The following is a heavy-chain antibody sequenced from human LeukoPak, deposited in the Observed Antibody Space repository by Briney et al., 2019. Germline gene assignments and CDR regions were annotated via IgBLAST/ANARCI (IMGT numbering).Heavy chain of an antibody. Sequence: GGSLGLSCAASGFTFNIFAMSWVRQAPGKGLEWVSTIGSTDTYYADSVKGRFTISRDNSKNTLHLQMNSLRAEDTAIYYCAKDSIDHNGVYDAFDIWGQGTLVTVPS. CDR2: IGSTDT. V-gene: IGHV3-23*01. CDR1: GFTFNIFA. J-gene: IGHJ3*02. D-gene: IGHD1-1*01. CDR3: AKDSIDHNGVYDAFDI.